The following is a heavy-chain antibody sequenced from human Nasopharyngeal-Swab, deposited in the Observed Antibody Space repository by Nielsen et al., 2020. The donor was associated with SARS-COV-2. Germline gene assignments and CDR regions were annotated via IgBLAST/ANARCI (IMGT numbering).Heavy chain of an antibody. CDR1: GYTFTSNV. J-gene: IGHJ4*02. D-gene: IGHD1-1*01. CDR3: ARENQEYANIWIDY. CDR2: LSTKTGAP. Sequence: ASVKVSCKASGYTFTSNVLNWVRQAPGQGPEDIGWLSTKTGAPTYAQAFTGRFVISLDTSVSTTYLQISSLKADDTAVYYCARENQEYANIWIDYWGQGTQVTVSS. V-gene: IGHV7-4-1*02.